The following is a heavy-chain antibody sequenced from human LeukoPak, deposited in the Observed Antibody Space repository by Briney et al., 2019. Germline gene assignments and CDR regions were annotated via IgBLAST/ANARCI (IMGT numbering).Heavy chain of an antibody. Sequence: GGSLRLSCAASGFIFSSYGMHWVRQAPGKGLEWVAVISYDGSNKYYADSVKGRFIISRDNYKNTLYLQMNSLRAEDTAAYYCAKDKNWATEMYYFDYWGQGTLVTVSS. D-gene: IGHD5-24*01. CDR2: ISYDGSNK. J-gene: IGHJ4*02. V-gene: IGHV3-30*18. CDR3: AKDKNWATEMYYFDY. CDR1: GFIFSSYG.